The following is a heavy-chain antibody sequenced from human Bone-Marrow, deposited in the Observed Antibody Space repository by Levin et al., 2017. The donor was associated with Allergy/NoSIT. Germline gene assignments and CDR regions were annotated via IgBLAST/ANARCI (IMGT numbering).Heavy chain of an antibody. J-gene: IGHJ4*02. D-gene: IGHD1-26*01. CDR1: GFPFSTYA. CDR2: ISGSGVST. CDR3: ATRHGGSYDYFDY. Sequence: GESLKISCAASGFPFSTYAMSWVRQAPGKGLEWVSAISGSGVSTYSADSVKGRFTISRDNSKNTLYLQMNSLRAEDTAVYYCATRHGGSYDYFDYWGQGTLVTVSS. V-gene: IGHV3-23*01.